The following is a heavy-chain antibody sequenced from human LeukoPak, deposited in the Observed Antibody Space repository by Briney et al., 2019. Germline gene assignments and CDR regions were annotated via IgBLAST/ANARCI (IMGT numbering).Heavy chain of an antibody. CDR1: GYTFITYW. Sequence: AGESLKISRKSSGYTFITYWIGWVRQMPGKGLEWMGIIYPSDSDSRYSPSFQGQVTISADKSISTAYLQWSSLKASDTAMYYCARLSSYGPFWAGYFDYWGQGTLVTVSS. CDR2: IYPSDSDS. J-gene: IGHJ4*02. CDR3: ARLSSYGPFWAGYFDY. D-gene: IGHD5-18*01. V-gene: IGHV5-51*01.